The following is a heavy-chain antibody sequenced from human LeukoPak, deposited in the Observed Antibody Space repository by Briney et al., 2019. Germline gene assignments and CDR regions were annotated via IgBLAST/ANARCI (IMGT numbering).Heavy chain of an antibody. CDR3: AREVKGYSYALDY. J-gene: IGHJ4*02. CDR1: GFTFSTYW. Sequence: GGSLRLSCAASGFTFSTYWMHWVRQVPGKGLVWVSRINSGGSSTTYADSVKGRFTISRDNAKNTPYLQMNSLRAEDTAVYYCAREVKGYSYALDYWGQGTLVTVSS. CDR2: INSGGSST. V-gene: IGHV3-74*01. D-gene: IGHD5-18*01.